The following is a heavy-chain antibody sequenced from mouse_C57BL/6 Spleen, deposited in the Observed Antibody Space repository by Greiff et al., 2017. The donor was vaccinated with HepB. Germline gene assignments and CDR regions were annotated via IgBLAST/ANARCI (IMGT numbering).Heavy chain of an antibody. CDR3: ARDTTVVDDY. CDR2: INPYNGGT. D-gene: IGHD1-1*01. J-gene: IGHJ2*01. V-gene: IGHV1-19*01. Sequence: EVKLQQSGPVLVKPGASVKMSCKASGYTFTDYYMNWVKQSHGKSLEWIGVINPYNGGTSYNQKFKGKATLTVDKSSSTAYMELNSLTSEDSAVYYCARDTTVVDDYWGQGTTLTVSS. CDR1: GYTFTDYY.